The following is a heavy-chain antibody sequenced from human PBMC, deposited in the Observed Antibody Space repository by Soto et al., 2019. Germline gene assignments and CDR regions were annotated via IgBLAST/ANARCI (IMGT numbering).Heavy chain of an antibody. D-gene: IGHD3-10*01. J-gene: IGHJ4*02. CDR3: ARDYYGSGSYYNVYYFDY. CDR1: GYTFTSYG. Sequence: ASVKVSCKASGYTFTSYGISWVRQAPGQGLEGMGWISAYNGNTNYAQKLQGRVTMTTDTSTSTAYMELRSLRSDDTAVYYCARDYYGSGSYYNVYYFDYWGQGTLVTVSS. V-gene: IGHV1-18*01. CDR2: ISAYNGNT.